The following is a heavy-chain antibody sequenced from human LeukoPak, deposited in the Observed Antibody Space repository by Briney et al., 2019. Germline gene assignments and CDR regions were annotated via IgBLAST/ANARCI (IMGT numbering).Heavy chain of an antibody. J-gene: IGHJ3*02. V-gene: IGHV4-61*02. CDR1: GGSISSGSYY. CDR3: ARDTGIVTDAFDI. CDR2: IYTSGST. Sequence: PSQTLSLTCTVSGGSISSGSYYWSWIRQPAGKGLEWIGRIYTSGSTNYNPSLKSRVTISVDTSKNQFSLKLSSVTAADTAVYYCARDTGIVTDAFDIWGQGTMVTVSS. D-gene: IGHD3-22*01.